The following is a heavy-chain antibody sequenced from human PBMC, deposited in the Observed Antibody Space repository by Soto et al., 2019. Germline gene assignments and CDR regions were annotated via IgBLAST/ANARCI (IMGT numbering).Heavy chain of an antibody. V-gene: IGHV1-69*01. CDR3: AKRSYDSSGYYWAIFDY. D-gene: IGHD3-22*01. CDR1: GGTFSSYA. CDR2: IIPIFGTA. J-gene: IGHJ4*02. Sequence: QVQLVQSGAEVKKPGSSVKVSCKASGGTFSSYAISWVRQAPGQGLEWMGGIIPIFGTANYAQKFQGRVTITEDESTSTAYIALSSLRSEDTDVYYCAKRSYDSSGYYWAIFDYWGQGTLVTVSS.